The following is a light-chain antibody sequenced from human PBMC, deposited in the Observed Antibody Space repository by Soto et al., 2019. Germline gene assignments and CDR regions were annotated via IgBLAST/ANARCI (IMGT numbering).Light chain of an antibody. CDR1: QGISSA. J-gene: IGKJ4*01. CDR3: QQFNSYPRT. CDR2: DAS. Sequence: AIQLTQSPSSLSASVGDRVTITCRASQGISSALAWYQQKPGKAPELLIYDASSLESGVTTRFSGSGSGTDFTFTICSLQPEDFATYYCQQFNSYPRTFGGGTKVDIK. V-gene: IGKV1-13*02.